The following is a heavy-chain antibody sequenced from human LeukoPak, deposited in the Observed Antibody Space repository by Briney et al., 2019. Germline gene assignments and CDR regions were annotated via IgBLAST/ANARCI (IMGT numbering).Heavy chain of an antibody. CDR1: GYTFTNYG. V-gene: IGHV1-18*01. J-gene: IGHJ3*01. CDR3: ARVKALYCSSTSCYRGAFDV. D-gene: IGHD2-2*02. Sequence: ASVKVSCKASGYTFTNYGISWVRQAPGQGLEWMGWISAYNGNTNYAQKLQGRVTMTTGTSTSTAYMDLRSLRSDDTAVYYCARVKALYCSSTSCYRGAFDVWGQGTMVTVSS. CDR2: ISAYNGNT.